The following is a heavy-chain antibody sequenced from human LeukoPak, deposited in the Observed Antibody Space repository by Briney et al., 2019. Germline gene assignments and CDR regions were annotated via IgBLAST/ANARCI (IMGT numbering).Heavy chain of an antibody. CDR3: ARHPPGAVAGTPFDY. CDR2: IYYSGST. D-gene: IGHD6-19*01. CDR1: GGSISSSSYY. Sequence: PSETLSPTCTVSGGSISSSSYYWGWIRQPPGKGLEWIGSIYYSGSTYYNPSLKSRVTISVDTSKNQFSLKLSSVTAADTAVYYCARHPPGAVAGTPFDYWGQGTLVTVSS. J-gene: IGHJ4*02. V-gene: IGHV4-39*01.